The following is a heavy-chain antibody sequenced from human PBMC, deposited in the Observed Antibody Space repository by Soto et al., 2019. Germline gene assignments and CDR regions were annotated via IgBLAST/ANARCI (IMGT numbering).Heavy chain of an antibody. V-gene: IGHV4-4*02. J-gene: IGHJ4*02. CDR1: GDSMSSSNW. D-gene: IGHD1-1*01. CDR2: IYHSGTI. CDR3: ARSKPPTVLLDY. Sequence: PSETLRVTWGGSGDSMSSSNWWGWGRQPPGKGLEWIGEIYHSGTINSNPSLKIRISISLDESKNQFSLRLNSVTAADTAVFFFARSKPPTVLLDYWGQG.